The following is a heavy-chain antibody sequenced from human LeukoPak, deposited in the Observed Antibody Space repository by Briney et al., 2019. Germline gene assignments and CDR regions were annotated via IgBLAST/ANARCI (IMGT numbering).Heavy chain of an antibody. CDR3: ARDWEVVSSSGSYYVGFDY. CDR1: GGSISSYY. J-gene: IGHJ4*02. V-gene: IGHV4-59*01. Sequence: PSETLSLTCTVSGGSISSYYWSWIRQPPGKGLEWIGYIYYSGSTNYNPSLKSRVTISVDTSKNQFSLKLSSVTAADTAVYYCARDWEVVSSSGSYYVGFDYWGQGTLVTVSS. D-gene: IGHD1-26*01. CDR2: IYYSGST.